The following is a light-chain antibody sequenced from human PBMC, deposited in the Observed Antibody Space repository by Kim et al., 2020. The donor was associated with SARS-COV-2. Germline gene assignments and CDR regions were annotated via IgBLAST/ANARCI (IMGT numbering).Light chain of an antibody. CDR3: QQYNDWPPWT. Sequence: EIVMTQSPATLSVSPGERATLSCSATQSVSSNLAWYQQKPGQAPRLLIYVAFTRATGIPARFSGSGSGTDFTLTISSLQSEDFAVYYCQQYNDWPPWTFGQGTKVDIK. CDR1: QSVSSN. V-gene: IGKV3-15*01. J-gene: IGKJ1*01. CDR2: VAF.